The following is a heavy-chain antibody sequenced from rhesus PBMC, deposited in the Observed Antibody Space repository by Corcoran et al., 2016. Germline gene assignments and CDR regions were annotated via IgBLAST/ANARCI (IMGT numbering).Heavy chain of an antibody. D-gene: IGHD4-29*01. CDR1: GGSISSNY. V-gene: IGHV4-160*01. CDR3: ARDGYGSLRDFDY. CDR2: IYGSGGST. J-gene: IGHJ4*01. Sequence: QVQLQESGPGLVKPSETLSLTCAVSGGSISSNYWSWIRQAPGKGLEWIGRIYGSGGSTDYNPSLRSRVPISTATSKNQFSLKLSSVTAADTAVYYCARDGYGSLRDFDYWGQGVLVTVSS.